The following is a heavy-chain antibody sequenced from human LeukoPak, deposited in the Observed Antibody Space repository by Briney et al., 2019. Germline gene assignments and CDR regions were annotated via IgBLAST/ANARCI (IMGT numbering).Heavy chain of an antibody. Sequence: GESLKISCQGSGYSFTSYWIGWVRQMSGEGLEWMGIIYPGDSDTRYSPSFQGQVTISADKSISTAYLQWSSLKASDTAMYYCARRLTTGDQAHFDYWGQGTLVTVSS. CDR3: ARRLTTGDQAHFDY. J-gene: IGHJ4*02. V-gene: IGHV5-51*01. CDR2: IYPGDSDT. D-gene: IGHD2-21*02. CDR1: GYSFTSYW.